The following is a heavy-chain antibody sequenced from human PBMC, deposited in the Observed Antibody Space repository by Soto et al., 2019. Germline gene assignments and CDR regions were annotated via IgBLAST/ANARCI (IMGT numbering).Heavy chain of an antibody. CDR1: GGTFSSYA. D-gene: IGHD3-16*01. V-gene: IGHV1-69*12. CDR2: IIPIFGTA. Sequence: QVQLVQSGAEVKKPGSSVKVSCKASGGTFSSYAISWVRQAPGQGLEWMGGIIPIFGTANYAQKFQGRVTITADESTSTAYMELSSLRSEDTAVYYCVRDRLMITFGGVGDGRWFAFDIWGQGTMVTVSS. J-gene: IGHJ3*02. CDR3: VRDRLMITFGGVGDGRWFAFDI.